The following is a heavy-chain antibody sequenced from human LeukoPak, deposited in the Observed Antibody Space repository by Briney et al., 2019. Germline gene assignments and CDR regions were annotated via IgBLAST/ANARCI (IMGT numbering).Heavy chain of an antibody. CDR2: IYYSGST. V-gene: IGHV4-39*01. CDR3: ARHLGAIRGGFDS. D-gene: IGHD1-26*01. J-gene: IGHJ4*02. Sequence: SETLSLTCTVSGGSISSTDYYSGWIRQPPGKGLEWIGSIYYSGSTYYNPSLQSRVTVSVDTSKNQFSLKLSSVTAADTAVYYCARHLGAIRGGFDSWGQGTLVTVSS. CDR1: GGSISSTDYY.